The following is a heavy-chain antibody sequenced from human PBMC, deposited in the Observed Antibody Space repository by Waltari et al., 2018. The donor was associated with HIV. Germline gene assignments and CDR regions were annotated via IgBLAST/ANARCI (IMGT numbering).Heavy chain of an antibody. D-gene: IGHD1-26*01. J-gene: IGHJ6*02. V-gene: IGHV3-30*18. CDR2: ISYDGDQ. Sequence: QVQLVESGGGVVQPGGSLRLSCAASGFALNNFHMHWVRQAPGKGLEWVAVISYDGDQYYADSVKGRFTISRDNSKKSLFLQMSSLRPEDSAVYYCAKVAGRSGSYSHYYYGMDVWGQGTTVTVS. CDR3: AKVAGRSGSYSHYYYGMDV. CDR1: GFALNNFH.